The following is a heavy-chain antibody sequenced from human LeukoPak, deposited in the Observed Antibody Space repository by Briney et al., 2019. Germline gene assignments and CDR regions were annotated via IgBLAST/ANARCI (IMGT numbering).Heavy chain of an antibody. Sequence: PGGSLRLSCAASGFTFGNYAMSWVRQAPGKGLKYVATISDRGDTYYADSVKGRFTISRDNSKNAVFLQMNSLRADDTAIYYCAKGDGGYYLIDYWGQGTLATVSS. D-gene: IGHD3-10*01. V-gene: IGHV3-23*01. CDR2: ISDRGDT. CDR1: GFTFGNYA. J-gene: IGHJ4*02. CDR3: AKGDGGYYLIDY.